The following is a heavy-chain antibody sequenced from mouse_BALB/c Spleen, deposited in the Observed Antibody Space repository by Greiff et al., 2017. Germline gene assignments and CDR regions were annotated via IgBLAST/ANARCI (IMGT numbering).Heavy chain of an antibody. V-gene: IGHV1-54*01. J-gene: IGHJ4*01. CDR2: INPGSGGT. CDR3: ARSEGYDGYYYAMDY. CDR1: GYAFTNYL. Sequence: QVQLQQSGAELVRPGTSVKVSCKASGYAFTNYLIEWVKQRPGQGLEWIGVINPGSGGTNYNEKFKGKATLTADKSSSTAYMQLSSLTSDDSAVYFCARSEGYDGYYYAMDYWGQGTSVTVSS. D-gene: IGHD2-2*01.